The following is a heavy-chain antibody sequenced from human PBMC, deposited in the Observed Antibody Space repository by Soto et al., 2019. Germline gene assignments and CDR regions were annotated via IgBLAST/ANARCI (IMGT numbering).Heavy chain of an antibody. J-gene: IGHJ4*02. CDR1: GASITTYS. Sequence: SETLSLTCAVSGASITTYSWSWIRQAPGKGLEWIGYIYNRGSSNYKPSLRSRVTLSVDASKNQFSLKLISVTAADTAVYYCARDKITGLFDYWGQGTLVTVSS. D-gene: IGHD2-8*02. V-gene: IGHV4-59*01. CDR3: ARDKITGLFDY. CDR2: IYNRGSS.